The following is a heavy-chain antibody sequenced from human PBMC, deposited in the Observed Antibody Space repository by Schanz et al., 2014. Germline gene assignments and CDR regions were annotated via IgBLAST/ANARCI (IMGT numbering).Heavy chain of an antibody. J-gene: IGHJ3*02. CDR2: LSSDESRK. V-gene: IGHV3-30-3*01. CDR1: GFTFDPYA. D-gene: IGHD5-12*01. Sequence: QVQLVESGGGVVQPGGSLKLSCEASGFTFDPYAMHWLRQSPGKWLEWVAVLSSDESRKFYADSEKGRFTISRDNAKNSLYHQMNSLRAEDTAVYYCAGAVATIRADSFDIWGQGTMVAVSS. CDR3: AGAVATIRADSFDI.